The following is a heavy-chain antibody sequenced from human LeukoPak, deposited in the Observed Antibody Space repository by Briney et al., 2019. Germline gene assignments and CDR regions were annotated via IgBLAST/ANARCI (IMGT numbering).Heavy chain of an antibody. J-gene: IGHJ6*02. D-gene: IGHD4/OR15-4a*01. CDR1: GFTFSSYG. V-gene: IGHV3-30*03. Sequence: GGSLRLSCAASGFTFSSYGMHWVRQAPGKGLEWVAVISYDGSNKYYADSVKGRFTISRDNAKNSLYLQMNSLRVEDTAVYYCARTGARGYYGMDVWGQGTTVTVSS. CDR3: ARTGARGYYGMDV. CDR2: ISYDGSNK.